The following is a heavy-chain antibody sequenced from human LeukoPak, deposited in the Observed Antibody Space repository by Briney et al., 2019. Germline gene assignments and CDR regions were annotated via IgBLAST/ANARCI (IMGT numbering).Heavy chain of an antibody. CDR2: IYTSGST. CDR1: GGSISSYY. CDR3: ARAIGYCSSTSCSYYYYYYMDV. J-gene: IGHJ6*03. Sequence: PSETLSLTXTVSGGSISSYYWSWIRQPAGKGLEWIGRIYTSGSTNYNPSLKSRVTMSVDTSKNQFSLKLSSVTAADTAVYYCARAIGYCSSTSCSYYYYYYMDVWGKGTTVTVSS. V-gene: IGHV4-4*07. D-gene: IGHD2-2*01.